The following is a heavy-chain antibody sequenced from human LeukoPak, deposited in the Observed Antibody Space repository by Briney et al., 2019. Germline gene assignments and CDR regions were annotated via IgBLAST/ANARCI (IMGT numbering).Heavy chain of an antibody. Sequence: PSETLSLTCTVSGGSISSYYWSWIRQPPGKGPEWIGYIYHSGSTNYNPSLKSRVSISVDTSKNQFSLKLSSVTAADTAVYYCARSLYGDSSFDYWGQGTLVTVSS. V-gene: IGHV4-59*01. CDR1: GGSISSYY. CDR2: IYHSGST. CDR3: ARSLYGDSSFDY. D-gene: IGHD4-17*01. J-gene: IGHJ4*02.